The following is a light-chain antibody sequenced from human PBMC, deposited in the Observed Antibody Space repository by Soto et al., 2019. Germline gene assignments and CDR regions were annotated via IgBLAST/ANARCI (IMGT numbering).Light chain of an antibody. Sequence: QSALTQPASVSGSPGQSITISCTGTSSDVGVYNYVSWYQHHPGKAPKLMIYEVNNRPSGVSNRFSGSKSGNTASLTISGLQAEDEADYYCGSYTSTSTLYVFGTGTQLTVL. J-gene: IGLJ1*01. CDR3: GSYTSTSTLYV. CDR2: EVN. V-gene: IGLV2-14*01. CDR1: SSDVGVYNY.